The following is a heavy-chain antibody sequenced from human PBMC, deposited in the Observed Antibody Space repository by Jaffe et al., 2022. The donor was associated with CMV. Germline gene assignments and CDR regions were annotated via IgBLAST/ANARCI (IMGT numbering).Heavy chain of an antibody. Sequence: QITLKESGPTLVKPTQTLTLTCTFSGFSLSTSGVGVGWIRQPPGKALEWLALIYWNDDKRYSPSLKSRLTITKDTSKNQVVLTMTNMDPVDTATYYCAHREDGIAAVPPNNWFDPWGQGTLVTVSS. CDR3: AHREDGIAAVPPNNWFDP. D-gene: IGHD6-13*01. CDR1: GFSLSTSGVG. CDR2: IYWNDDK. V-gene: IGHV2-5*01. J-gene: IGHJ5*02.